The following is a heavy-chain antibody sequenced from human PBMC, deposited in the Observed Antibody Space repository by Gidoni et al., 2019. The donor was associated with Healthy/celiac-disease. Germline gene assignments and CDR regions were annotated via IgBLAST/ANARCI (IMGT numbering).Heavy chain of an antibody. Sequence: QVQLVQSGPQVKKPGASVKVSCKASGYTLPGYYMHWGRQDPGQGLEWMGWINPNSGGTKYAQKFQGRVTMTRDTSISTAYMELSRLRSDDTAVYYCANLGGTRAFDIWGQGTMVTVSS. V-gene: IGHV1-2*02. D-gene: IGHD1-1*01. J-gene: IGHJ3*02. CDR1: GYTLPGYY. CDR3: ANLGGTRAFDI. CDR2: INPNSGGT.